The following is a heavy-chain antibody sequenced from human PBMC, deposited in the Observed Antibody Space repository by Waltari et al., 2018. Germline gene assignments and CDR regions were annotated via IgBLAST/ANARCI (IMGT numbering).Heavy chain of an antibody. Sequence: EVQLVESGGGLVQPGRSLRLSCAASGFTFDDYAMHWVRQAPGKGLEGVSGISWNRGSIGYADSVKGRFTISRDNAKNSLYLQMNSLRAEDTALYYCAKIKYSYGQYYFDYWGQGTLVTVSS. D-gene: IGHD5-18*01. CDR2: ISWNRGSI. V-gene: IGHV3-9*01. CDR3: AKIKYSYGQYYFDY. J-gene: IGHJ4*02. CDR1: GFTFDDYA.